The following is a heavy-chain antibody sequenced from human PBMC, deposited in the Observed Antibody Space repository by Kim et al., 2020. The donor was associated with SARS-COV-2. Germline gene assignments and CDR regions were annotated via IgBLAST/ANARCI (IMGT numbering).Heavy chain of an antibody. D-gene: IGHD2-15*01. CDR2: IKQDGSEK. J-gene: IGHJ6*02. CDR1: GFTFSSYW. CDR3: ARDTYRYCSGGSCYLNPSGYYYYGMDV. V-gene: IGHV3-7*03. Sequence: GGSLRLSCAASGFTFSSYWMSWVRQAPGKGLEWVANIKQDGSEKYYVDSVKGRFTISRDNAKNSLYLQMNSLRAEDTAVYYCARDTYRYCSGGSCYLNPSGYYYYGMDVWGQGTTVTVSS.